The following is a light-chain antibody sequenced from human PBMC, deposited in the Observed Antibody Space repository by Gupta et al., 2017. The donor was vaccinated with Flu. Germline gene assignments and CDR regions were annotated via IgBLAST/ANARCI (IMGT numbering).Light chain of an antibody. CDR2: GGS. J-gene: IGKJ4*01. Sequence: EIVLTQSPGTLSLSPGERATLSCRASQSVSSNYLAWYQQKPGQAPRLLIYGGSSRATGIPDRFSGSGSGTDFTLTISRLEPEDFAVYYCQQDGSSPLTFGGGTKVEIK. V-gene: IGKV3-20*01. CDR1: QSVSSNY. CDR3: QQDGSSPLT.